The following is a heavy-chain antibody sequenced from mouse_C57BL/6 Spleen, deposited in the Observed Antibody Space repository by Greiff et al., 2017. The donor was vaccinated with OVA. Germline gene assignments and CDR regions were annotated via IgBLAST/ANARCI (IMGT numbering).Heavy chain of an antibody. CDR3: ARTTGYGSWYFDV. CDR1: GYTFTSYG. Sequence: VQVVESGAELARPGASVKLSCKASGYTFTSYGISWVKQRTGQGLEWIGEIYPRSGNTYYNEKFKGKATLTADKSSSTAYMELRSLTSEDSAVYFCARTTGYGSWYFDVWGTGTTVTVSS. J-gene: IGHJ1*03. D-gene: IGHD1-1*01. V-gene: IGHV1-81*01. CDR2: IYPRSGNT.